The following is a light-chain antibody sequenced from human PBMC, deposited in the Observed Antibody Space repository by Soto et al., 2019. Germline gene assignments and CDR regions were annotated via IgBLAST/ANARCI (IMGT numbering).Light chain of an antibody. CDR3: QQSYSTSST. J-gene: IGKJ1*01. Sequence: DIQMTQSQSSLSASVGDRVTITCRASQSISSYLNWYQQKPGKAPKLLIYAASSLQSGVPSRFSGSGSGTDFTLTISSLQPEDFATYYCQQSYSTSSTFGQGTKVDI. CDR2: AAS. CDR1: QSISSY. V-gene: IGKV1-39*01.